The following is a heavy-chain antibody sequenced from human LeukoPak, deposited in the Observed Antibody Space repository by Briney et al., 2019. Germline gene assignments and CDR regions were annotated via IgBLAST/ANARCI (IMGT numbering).Heavy chain of an antibody. CDR2: IWYDGSNK. J-gene: IGHJ4*02. CDR1: GFTFSSYG. D-gene: IGHD6-6*01. Sequence: PGGSLRLSCAASGFTFSSYGMHWVRQAPGKGLEWVASIWYDGSNKYYADSVKGRFTISRDNSKNTLYLQMNSLRAEDTAVYHCAREYSRSSRVDYWGQGTLVTVSS. CDR3: AREYSRSSRVDY. V-gene: IGHV3-30*02.